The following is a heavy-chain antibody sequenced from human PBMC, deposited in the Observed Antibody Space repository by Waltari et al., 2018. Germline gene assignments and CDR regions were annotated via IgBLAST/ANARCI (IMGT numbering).Heavy chain of an antibody. CDR1: GGSISSGGYS. J-gene: IGHJ2*01. V-gene: IGHV4-30-2*06. CDR2: IYHSGST. Sequence: QLQLQESGSGLVKPSQTLSLTCAVSGGSISSGGYSWSWIRQSPGKGLEWIGYIYHSGSTYYNPSLKGRVTISVDRSKNQFSLKLGSVTAADTAVYYCARVPARITIFGVARQGGMYFDLWGRGTLVTVSS. CDR3: ARVPARITIFGVARQGGMYFDL. D-gene: IGHD3-3*01.